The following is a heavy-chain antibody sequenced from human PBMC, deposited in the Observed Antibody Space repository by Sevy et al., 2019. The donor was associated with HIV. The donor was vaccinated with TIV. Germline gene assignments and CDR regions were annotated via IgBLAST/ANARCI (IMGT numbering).Heavy chain of an antibody. V-gene: IGHV1-69*13. D-gene: IGHD1-1*01. CDR3: ARLGGLGNWNGARYFDY. CDR1: GGIFRTNA. Sequence: ASVKVSCKASGGIFRTNAFSWVRQAPGQGLEWMGGIIPVLGTVNYARKFQGRVTITADESTKTVYMELSSLRSEDTAVYYCARLGGLGNWNGARYFDYWGQGTLVTVSS. J-gene: IGHJ4*02. CDR2: IIPVLGTV.